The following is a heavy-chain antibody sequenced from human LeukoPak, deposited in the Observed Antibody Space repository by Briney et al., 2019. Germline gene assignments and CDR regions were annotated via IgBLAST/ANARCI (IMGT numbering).Heavy chain of an antibody. V-gene: IGHV1-2*02. CDR3: AREESIGRYQFLHDY. CDR1: GYTFTGYY. J-gene: IGHJ4*02. D-gene: IGHD1-26*01. Sequence: ASVEVSCKASGYTFTGYYMHWVRQAPGQGLEWMGWINPNSGGTNYAQKFQGRVTMTRDTSISTAYMELSRLRSDDTAVYYCAREESIGRYQFLHDYWGQGTLVTVSS. CDR2: INPNSGGT.